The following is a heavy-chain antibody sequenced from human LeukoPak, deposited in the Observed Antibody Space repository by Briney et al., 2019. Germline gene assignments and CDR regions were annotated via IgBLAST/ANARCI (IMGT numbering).Heavy chain of an antibody. CDR3: ARATGSHSYDRRTRNWFDP. Sequence: SETLSLTCAVYGGSFSGYYWSWIRQPPGKGLEWIGEINHSGSTKYNPSLKSRVTISVDTSKNQFSLKLSSVTAADTAVYYCARATGSHSYDRRTRNWFDPWGQGTLVTVSS. V-gene: IGHV4-34*01. J-gene: IGHJ5*02. D-gene: IGHD1-1*01. CDR2: INHSGST. CDR1: GGSFSGYY.